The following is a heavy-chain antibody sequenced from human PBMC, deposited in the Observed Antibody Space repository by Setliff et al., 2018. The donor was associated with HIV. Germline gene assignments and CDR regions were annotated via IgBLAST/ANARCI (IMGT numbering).Heavy chain of an antibody. J-gene: IGHJ4*02. V-gene: IGHV3-48*03. CDR3: ATVWTAGSLFY. CDR1: GFTFSRYE. D-gene: IGHD6-13*01. CDR2: ISSSGGTI. Sequence: PGESLKISCAASGFTFSRYEVNWVRQAPGKGLEWDSYISSSGGTIYYADSVKGRFTISRDNAKNSLYLQMNSLRAEDTAVYYCATVWTAGSLFYWGQGTLVTVS.